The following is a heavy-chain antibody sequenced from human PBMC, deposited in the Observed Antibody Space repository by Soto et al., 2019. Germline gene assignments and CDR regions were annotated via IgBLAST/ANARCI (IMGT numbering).Heavy chain of an antibody. CDR1: GGSISSSNW. V-gene: IGHV4-4*02. Sequence: PSETLSLTCAVSGGSISSSNWWSWVRQPPGKGLEWIGEIYHSGSTNYNPSLKSRVTISVDKSKNQFSLKLSSVAAADTAVYYCARAIFGVVTNYYYYYGMDVWGQGTTVTVSS. CDR3: ARAIFGVVTNYYYYYGMDV. J-gene: IGHJ6*02. D-gene: IGHD3-3*01. CDR2: IYHSGST.